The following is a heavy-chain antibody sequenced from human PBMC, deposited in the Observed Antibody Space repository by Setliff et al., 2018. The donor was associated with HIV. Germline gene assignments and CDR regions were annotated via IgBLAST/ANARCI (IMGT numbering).Heavy chain of an antibody. V-gene: IGHV5-51*01. CDR3: ARRPNGYSSSGYVYWHFDL. CDR1: GGTISCYA. D-gene: IGHD3-22*01. J-gene: IGHJ2*01. CDR2: IYPGDSDT. Sequence: RASVKVSCKASGGTISCYAIGWVRQAPGQGLEWMGFIYPGDSDTRYSPSFQGQVTISADKSISTAYLQWSSLKASDTAMYYCARRPNGYSSSGYVYWHFDLWGRGTLVTVSS.